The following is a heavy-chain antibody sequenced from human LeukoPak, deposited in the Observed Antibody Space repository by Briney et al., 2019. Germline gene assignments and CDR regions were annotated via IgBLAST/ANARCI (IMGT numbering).Heavy chain of an antibody. Sequence: SETLSLTCTVSGGSISSSSYYWGWIRQPPGKGLEWIGSIYYSGSTYYNPSLKSRVTISVDTSKNQFSLKLSSVTAADTAVYYCARNTGYSSSWYHRGSEYFQHWGQGTLVTVSS. J-gene: IGHJ1*01. CDR3: ARNTGYSSSWYHRGSEYFQH. CDR1: GGSISSSSYY. CDR2: IYYSGST. D-gene: IGHD6-13*01. V-gene: IGHV4-39*07.